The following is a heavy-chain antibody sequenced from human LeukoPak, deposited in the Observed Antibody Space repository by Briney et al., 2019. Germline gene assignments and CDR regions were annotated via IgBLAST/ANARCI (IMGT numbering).Heavy chain of an antibody. D-gene: IGHD3-10*01. CDR3: ARGVIYYGSGSFDY. Sequence: SETLSLTCTVSGGSINTYYWSWIRQPAGKGLEWIGRIYTSGSTNYNPSLKSRVTMSVDTSKNQFSLKLCSVTAADTAVYYCARGVIYYGSGSFDYRGQGTLVTVSS. V-gene: IGHV4-4*07. J-gene: IGHJ4*02. CDR1: GGSINTYY. CDR2: IYTSGST.